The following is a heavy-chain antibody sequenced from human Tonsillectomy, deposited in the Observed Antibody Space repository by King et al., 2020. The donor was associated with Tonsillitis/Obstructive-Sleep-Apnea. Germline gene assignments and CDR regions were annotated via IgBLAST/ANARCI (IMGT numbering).Heavy chain of an antibody. CDR3: AKHGSCYHDYYNYYMDV. D-gene: IGHD3-10*01. CDR1: GFTFDDYA. J-gene: IGHJ6*03. Sequence: VQLVESGGGLVQPGRSLRLSCAASGFTFDDYAMHWVRQAPGKGLEWVSGISWNSGSIGYADSVKGRFTIFRDNAKNSLYLQMNSLRAEDTALYYCAKHGSCYHDYYNYYMDVWGKGTPVTVSS. CDR2: ISWNSGSI. V-gene: IGHV3-9*01.